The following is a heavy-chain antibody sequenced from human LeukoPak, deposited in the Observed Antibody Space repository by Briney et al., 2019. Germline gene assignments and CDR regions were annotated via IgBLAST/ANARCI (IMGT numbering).Heavy chain of an antibody. V-gene: IGHV3-30*04. D-gene: IGHD2-15*01. CDR1: RFTFSDYA. Sequence: GGSLRLSCTASRFTFSDYAIHWVRQAPGKGLEWVAVISYDGSNKYYADSVKGRFTISRDNSKNTLYLQMNSLRAEDTALYYCVRTDCSGGSCYPNFDYWGQGTLVTVSS. CDR3: VRTDCSGGSCYPNFDY. J-gene: IGHJ4*02. CDR2: ISYDGSNK.